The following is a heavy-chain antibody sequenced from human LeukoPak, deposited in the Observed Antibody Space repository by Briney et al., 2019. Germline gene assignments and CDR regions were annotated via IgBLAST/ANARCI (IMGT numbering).Heavy chain of an antibody. J-gene: IGHJ6*03. D-gene: IGHD3-3*01. CDR2: ISWNSGSI. CDR1: GFTFDDYA. Sequence: GGSLRLSCAASGFTFDDYAMHWVRQAPGKGLEWVSGISWNSGSIGYADSVKGRFTISRDNAKNSLYLQMNSLRAEDTAVYYCARDSGQLLRFLEWSLYYMDVWGKGTTVTVSS. V-gene: IGHV3-9*01. CDR3: ARDSGQLLRFLEWSLYYMDV.